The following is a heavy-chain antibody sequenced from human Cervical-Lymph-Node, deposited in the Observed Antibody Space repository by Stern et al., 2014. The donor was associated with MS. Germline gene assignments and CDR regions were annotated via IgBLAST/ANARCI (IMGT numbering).Heavy chain of an antibody. J-gene: IGHJ4*02. Sequence: QVQLVESGGGVVQPGRSLRLSCAASGFSFSHYAIHWVRQAPGKGLEWVAIISHDGSQIFYADSVKGRFSISRDNSKNTLDLQMNSLRAEDTGVYYCAKDRRMYYYGSGSDHWGQGTLVTVSS. V-gene: IGHV3-30*18. D-gene: IGHD3-10*01. CDR2: ISHDGSQI. CDR1: GFSFSHYA. CDR3: AKDRRMYYYGSGSDH.